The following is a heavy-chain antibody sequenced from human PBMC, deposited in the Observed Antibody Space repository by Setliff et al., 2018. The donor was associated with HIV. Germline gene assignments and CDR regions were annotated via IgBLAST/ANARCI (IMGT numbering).Heavy chain of an antibody. Sequence: SETLSLTCTVSGGSISSGSYSWTWIRQPAGKGLEWIGRIYTTGSTNYNPSLKSRVTMSVDTSNNQFSLRLSSVTAADTAVYYCARTRRDDSSGYYAPLLDYWGQGALVTVSS. J-gene: IGHJ4*02. V-gene: IGHV4-61*02. CDR1: GGSISSGSYS. CDR3: ARTRRDDSSGYYAPLLDY. CDR2: IYTTGST. D-gene: IGHD3-22*01.